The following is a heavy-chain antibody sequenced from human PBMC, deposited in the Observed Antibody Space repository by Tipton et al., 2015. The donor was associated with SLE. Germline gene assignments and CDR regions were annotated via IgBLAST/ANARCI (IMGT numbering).Heavy chain of an antibody. CDR2: IYHSGST. CDR3: ARGRTYSSSWYYGLDY. D-gene: IGHD6-13*01. Sequence: TLSLTCTVSGGSISSYYWSWIRQPPGKGLEWLGEIYHSGSTNYNPSLKSRIPISVDTSKNQFSLKLSSVTAADTAVYYCARGRTYSSSWYYGLDYWGQGTLVTVSS. V-gene: IGHV4-34*01. J-gene: IGHJ4*02. CDR1: GGSISSYY.